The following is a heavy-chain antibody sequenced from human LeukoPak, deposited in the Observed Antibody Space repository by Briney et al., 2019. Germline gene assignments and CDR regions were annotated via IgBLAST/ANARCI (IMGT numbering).Heavy chain of an antibody. CDR3: AREDYDILTGYPLIDS. J-gene: IGHJ4*02. CDR2: INPNSGGT. V-gene: IGHV1-2*02. Sequence: ASVKVSCKASGYTFTGYYLHWVRQAPGQGLEWMGWINPNSGGTNSAQKFQGRVTMTRDTSISTAYMELSSLRSDDTAVYYCAREDYDILTGYPLIDSWGQGTLVTVSS. CDR1: GYTFTGYY. D-gene: IGHD3-9*01.